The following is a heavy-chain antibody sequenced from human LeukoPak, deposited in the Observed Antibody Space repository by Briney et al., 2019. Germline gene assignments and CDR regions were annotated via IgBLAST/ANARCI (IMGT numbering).Heavy chain of an antibody. D-gene: IGHD3-22*01. V-gene: IGHV1-2*02. J-gene: IGHJ3*02. CDR1: GYTFTGYY. Sequence: GASVKVSCKASGYTFTGYYMHWVRQAPGQGLEWMGWINPNSGGTNYAQKFQGRVTMTRDTSISTAYMELSRLRSDDTAVYYCARYWDGYYRAFDIWGQGTMVTVSS. CDR3: ARYWDGYYRAFDI. CDR2: INPNSGGT.